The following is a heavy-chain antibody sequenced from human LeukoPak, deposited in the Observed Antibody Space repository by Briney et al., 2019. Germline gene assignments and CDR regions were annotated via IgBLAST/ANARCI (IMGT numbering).Heavy chain of an antibody. Sequence: SQTLSLTCAVSGGSISSGGYSWSWIRQPPGKGLEWIGYIYYSGSTNYNPSLKSRVTISVDTSKNQFSLKLSSVTAADTAVYYCARNYGDYHFDYWGQGTLVTVSS. D-gene: IGHD4-17*01. CDR2: IYYSGST. CDR1: GGSISSGGYS. J-gene: IGHJ4*02. CDR3: ARNYGDYHFDY. V-gene: IGHV4-61*08.